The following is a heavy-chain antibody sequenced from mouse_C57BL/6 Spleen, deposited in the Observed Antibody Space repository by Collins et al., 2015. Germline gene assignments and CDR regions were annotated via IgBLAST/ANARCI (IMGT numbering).Heavy chain of an antibody. D-gene: IGHD2-3*01. Sequence: QVQLQQPGAELVMPGASVKLSCKASGYTFTSYRMHWVKQRPGQGLEWIGEIDPSDTYTNYNQNFKGKSTLTVDKSSSTAYMQLSSLTSEDSAVYYCARGGWLLPPFDYWGRGTTLTVSS. J-gene: IGHJ2*01. CDR1: GYTFTSYR. CDR3: ARGGWLLPPFDY. CDR2: IDPSDTYT. V-gene: IGHV1-69*01.